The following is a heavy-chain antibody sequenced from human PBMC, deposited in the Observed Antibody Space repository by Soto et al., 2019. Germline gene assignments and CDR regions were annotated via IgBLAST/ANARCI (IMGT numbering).Heavy chain of an antibody. V-gene: IGHV3-21*06. CDR3: SCCSGGACHQDYGMDV. CDR2: ISLSSGHI. D-gene: IGHD2-15*01. CDR1: GFTFSSCT. Sequence: EVHLVESGGGLVKPGGSLRLSCAVSGFTFSSCTMNWVRQAPGKGLEWVSSISLSSGHIYYADSVKGRFTISRDNAKNSLFLQMNSLRAEDTAVYYCSCCSGGACHQDYGMDVWGQGTTVTVSS. J-gene: IGHJ6*02.